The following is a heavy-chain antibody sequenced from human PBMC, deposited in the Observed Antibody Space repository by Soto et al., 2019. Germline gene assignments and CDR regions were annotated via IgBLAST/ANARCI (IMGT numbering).Heavy chain of an antibody. V-gene: IGHV6-1*01. CDR1: GDSVSTNIAA. CDR3: ARDAAPTLNYPHGMDV. Sequence: PSQTLSLTCXISGDSVSTNIAAWSWIRQSPSRGLEWLGRTLYRSSKWYNEYAVSVKSRMTINPDTSKNQFSLQLNSVTPEDTAVYYCARDAAPTLNYPHGMDVWGQGTAVTVS. J-gene: IGHJ6*02. D-gene: IGHD1-7*01. CDR2: TLYRSSKWYN.